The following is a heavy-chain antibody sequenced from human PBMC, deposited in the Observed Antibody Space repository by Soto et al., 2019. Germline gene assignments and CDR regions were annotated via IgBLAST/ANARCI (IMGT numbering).Heavy chain of an antibody. CDR3: ARVGYSSSWYRRGAFDI. Sequence: SETLSLTCAVYGGSFSGYYWSWIRQPPRKGLEWIGEINHSGSTNYNPSLKSRVTISVDTSKNQFSLKLTSVTAADTAAYYCARVGYSSSWYRRGAFDIWGQGTMVT. V-gene: IGHV4-34*01. J-gene: IGHJ3*02. CDR1: GGSFSGYY. CDR2: INHSGST. D-gene: IGHD6-13*01.